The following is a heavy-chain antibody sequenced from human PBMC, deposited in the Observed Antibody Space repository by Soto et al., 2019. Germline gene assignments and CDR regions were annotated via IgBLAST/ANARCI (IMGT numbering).Heavy chain of an antibody. V-gene: IGHV3-64*01. D-gene: IGHD1-26*01. J-gene: IGHJ5*02. CDR2: ISSNGGTT. CDR3: GGYSGDGIWS. Sequence: EVQLVESGGGLVQPGGSLRLSCAASGFTFSSYSMHWVRQAPGKGLEYVSAISSNGGTTSYANSVKGRFTISRDNSKNMLYLQRGSLRAEDMAVYYCGGYSGDGIWSWGQGTLFTVSS. CDR1: GFTFSSYS.